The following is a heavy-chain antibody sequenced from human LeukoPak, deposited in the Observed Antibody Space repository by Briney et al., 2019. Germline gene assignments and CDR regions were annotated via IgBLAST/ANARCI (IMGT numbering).Heavy chain of an antibody. J-gene: IGHJ6*02. CDR1: GGSISSGGYY. D-gene: IGHD3-22*01. CDR2: IYYSGST. V-gene: IGHV4-31*03. Sequence: SETLPLTCTVSGGSISSGGYYWSWIRQHPGKGLEWIGYIYYSGSTYYNPSLKSRVTISVDTSKNQFSLKLSSVTAADTAVYYCARRYYYDSSGYYRYYYYGMDVWGQGTTVTVSS. CDR3: ARRYYYDSSGYYRYYYYGMDV.